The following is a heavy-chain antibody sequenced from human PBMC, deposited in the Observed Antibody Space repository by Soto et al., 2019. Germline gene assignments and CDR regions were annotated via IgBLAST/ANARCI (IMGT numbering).Heavy chain of an antibody. J-gene: IGHJ4*02. CDR1: GYTFTSYD. CDR3: ARGLDRDLGYDY. Sequence: QVQLVQSGAEVKKPGASVQVSCKASGYTFTSYDINWVRQATGQGLEWMGWMNPNSGNTGYAKKFQGRVTMTRSTSISTAYMELSSLRCEHTAVYYCARGLDRDLGYDYWGQGTLVTVSS. CDR2: MNPNSGNT. D-gene: IGHD1-1*01. V-gene: IGHV1-8*01.